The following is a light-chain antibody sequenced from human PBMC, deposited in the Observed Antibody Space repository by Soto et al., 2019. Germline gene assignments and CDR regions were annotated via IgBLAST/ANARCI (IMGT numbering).Light chain of an antibody. J-gene: IGKJ1*01. CDR1: QSVSSSY. CDR3: PQYGSSPRT. V-gene: IGKV3-20*01. Sequence: ENVLTQSPGTLSLSPGERATLSCRASQSVSSSYLAWYQQRPGQAPRLLIYAASSRATGIPDRFSGSGSGTDFTLTISRLEPEDFAVYYCPQYGSSPRTFGQGTKVEIK. CDR2: AAS.